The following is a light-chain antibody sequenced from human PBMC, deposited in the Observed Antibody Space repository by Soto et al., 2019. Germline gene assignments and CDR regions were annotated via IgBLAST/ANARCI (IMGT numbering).Light chain of an antibody. V-gene: IGKV3-20*01. CDR3: QQYGSAPWT. Sequence: EIVLTQSPGTLPLSPGERATLSCRARLSVASNYLAWYQQKPGQAPRLLIYAASGSATGIPDRFSGSGSGTDFTLTITRLEPEDFAVYYCQQYGSAPWTFGQGTKVEIK. J-gene: IGKJ1*01. CDR2: AAS. CDR1: LSVASNY.